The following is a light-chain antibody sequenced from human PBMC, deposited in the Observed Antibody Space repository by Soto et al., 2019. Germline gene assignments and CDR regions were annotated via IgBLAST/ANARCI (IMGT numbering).Light chain of an antibody. Sequence: DIQLTQSPSFLSASVGDRVTITCRASQGISSYLAWYQQKPGKAPKLLIYAASTLQSGVPSRFSGSGSGTEFTLTISSLQPDDLATYYCQQLNSYPRTFGQGTKVEIK. V-gene: IGKV1-9*01. CDR1: QGISSY. CDR2: AAS. J-gene: IGKJ1*01. CDR3: QQLNSYPRT.